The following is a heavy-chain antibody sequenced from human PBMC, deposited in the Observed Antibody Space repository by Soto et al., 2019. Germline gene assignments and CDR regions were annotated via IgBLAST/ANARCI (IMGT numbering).Heavy chain of an antibody. CDR1: GFTFSSYG. J-gene: IGHJ4*02. Sequence: GGSLRLSCAASGFTFSSYGMHWVRQAPGKGLEWVAVIWYDGSNKYYADSVKGRFTISRDNSKNTLYLQMNSLRAEDTAVYYCARAGGAYYYDSSGYYYFDYWGQGTLVTVSS. CDR2: IWYDGSNK. CDR3: ARAGGAYYYDSSGYYYFDY. D-gene: IGHD3-22*01. V-gene: IGHV3-33*01.